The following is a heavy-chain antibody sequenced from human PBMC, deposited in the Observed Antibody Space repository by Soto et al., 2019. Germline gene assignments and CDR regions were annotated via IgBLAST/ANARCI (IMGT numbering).Heavy chain of an antibody. CDR1: GYTFTSYA. CDR2: INAGNGNT. V-gene: IGHV1-3*01. Sequence: ASVKVSCKASGYTFTSYAMHWVRQAPGQRLEWMGWINAGNGNTKYSQKFQGRVTITRDTSASTAYMELSSLRSEDTAAYYCARYWDYYDSSGYHTGLWFDPWGQGTLVTVSS. CDR3: ARYWDYYDSSGYHTGLWFDP. J-gene: IGHJ5*02. D-gene: IGHD3-22*01.